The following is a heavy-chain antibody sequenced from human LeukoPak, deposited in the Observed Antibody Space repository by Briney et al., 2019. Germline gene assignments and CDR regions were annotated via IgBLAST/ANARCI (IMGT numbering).Heavy chain of an antibody. Sequence: GSLRLSCAASGFTFSSHSMNWVRQAPGKGLEWIGSIYYSGSTYYNPSLKSRVTISVDTSKNQFSLKLSSVTAADTAVYYCARRPVGNSSGYAFVTPYYFDYWGQGTLVTVSS. D-gene: IGHD3-22*01. CDR3: ARRPVGNSSGYAFVTPYYFDY. CDR2: IYYSGST. CDR1: GFTFSSHSMN. V-gene: IGHV4-39*01. J-gene: IGHJ4*02.